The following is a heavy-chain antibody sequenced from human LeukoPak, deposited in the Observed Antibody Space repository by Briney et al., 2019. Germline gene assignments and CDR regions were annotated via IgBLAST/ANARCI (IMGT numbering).Heavy chain of an antibody. CDR1: GGSFSGYY. J-gene: IGHJ5*02. D-gene: IGHD3-10*01. CDR2: INHSGST. Sequence: PSETLSLTCAVYGGSFSGYYWSWIRQPPGKGLEWIGEINHSGSTNYNPSLKSRVTISVDTSKNQFSLKLSSVTAADTAVYYCAGGRGSVGKYYYGSGSFGFDPWGQGTLVTVSS. CDR3: AGGRGSVGKYYYGSGSFGFDP. V-gene: IGHV4-34*01.